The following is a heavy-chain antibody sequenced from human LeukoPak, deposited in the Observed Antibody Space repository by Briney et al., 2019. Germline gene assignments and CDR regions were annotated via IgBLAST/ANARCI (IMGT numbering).Heavy chain of an antibody. V-gene: IGHV3-7*03. CDR3: ASSIWFGMRKIDY. CDR1: GFTFSSYW. CDR2: INQDGSEK. J-gene: IGHJ4*02. Sequence: GGSLRLSCAASGFTFSSYWMSWVRQAPGKGLEWVANINQDGSEKYYVDSVKGRFTISRDNAKNSLYLQINSLRAEDTAMYYCASSIWFGMRKIDYWGQGTLVTVSS. D-gene: IGHD3-10*01.